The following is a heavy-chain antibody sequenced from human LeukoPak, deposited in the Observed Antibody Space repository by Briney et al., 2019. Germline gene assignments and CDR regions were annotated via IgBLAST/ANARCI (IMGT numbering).Heavy chain of an antibody. CDR2: IWYDGSNK. CDR3: ARDQLDIVVVPAAYYYYYGMDV. J-gene: IGHJ6*04. Sequence: GRSLRLSYAPSGFTFSSYGMLWVRQAPGKGLEGVAVIWYDGSNKYYADSVKGRFTISRDNSKNTLYLQMNSLRAEDTAVYYCARDQLDIVVVPAAYYYYYGMDVWGKGTTVTVSS. CDR1: GFTFSSYG. V-gene: IGHV3-33*01. D-gene: IGHD2-2*03.